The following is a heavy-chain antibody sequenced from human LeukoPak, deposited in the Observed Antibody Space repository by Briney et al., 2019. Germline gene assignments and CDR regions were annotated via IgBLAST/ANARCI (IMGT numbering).Heavy chain of an antibody. J-gene: IGHJ4*02. Sequence: GGSLRLSCVASGFTFSHYSMNWVRQAPGKGLEWVSSIRFTGSYIYYADSVKGRFTISRDDAKNLLSLQMISLRAEDTAVYYCAKNHYSSSRDYFDYWGQGTLVTVSS. D-gene: IGHD6-13*01. CDR1: GFTFSHYS. V-gene: IGHV3-21*04. CDR2: IRFTGSYI. CDR3: AKNHYSSSRDYFDY.